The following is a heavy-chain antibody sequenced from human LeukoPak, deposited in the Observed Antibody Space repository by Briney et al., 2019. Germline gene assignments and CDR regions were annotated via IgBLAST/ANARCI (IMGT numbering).Heavy chain of an antibody. V-gene: IGHV1-2*02. Sequence: ASVKVSCKASGYTFTGYYMHWVRQAPGQGLEWMGWINPNSGGTNYAQKFQGRVTMTRDTSISTAYMELSRLRSDDTAVYYCATGDIVVVPYYYYMDVWGKGTTVTVSS. CDR2: INPNSGGT. CDR1: GYTFTGYY. J-gene: IGHJ6*03. D-gene: IGHD2-2*01. CDR3: ATGDIVVVPYYYYMDV.